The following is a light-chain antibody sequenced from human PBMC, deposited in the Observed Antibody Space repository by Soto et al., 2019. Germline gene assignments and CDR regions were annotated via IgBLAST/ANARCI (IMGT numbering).Light chain of an antibody. V-gene: IGKV1-9*01. Sequence: DIPLTQSPSFLSASVGDRVTITCRASQGISSFLAWYQQKSGKAPKLLIYAASTLQSGVPSRFSGSGSGTQFTLTISSLQPEDFATYYWQHCKSYPTLGGGTKVEIK. CDR1: QGISSF. CDR3: QHCKSYPT. J-gene: IGKJ4*01. CDR2: AAS.